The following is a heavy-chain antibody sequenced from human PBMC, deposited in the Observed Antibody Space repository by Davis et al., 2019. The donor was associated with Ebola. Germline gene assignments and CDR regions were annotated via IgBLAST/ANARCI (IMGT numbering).Heavy chain of an antibody. CDR3: ARGVRRITMIVVVITPHFDY. D-gene: IGHD3-22*01. CDR2: INHSGSFI. Sequence: GSLRLSCAVNGGSVLGYFWTWIRQPPGKGLEWIVEINHSGSFINYNPSLKSRVTTSVDTSKNQFSLKLSSVTAADTAVYYCARGVRRITMIVVVITPHFDYWGQGTLVTVSS. CDR1: GGSVLGYF. V-gene: IGHV4-34*01. J-gene: IGHJ4*02.